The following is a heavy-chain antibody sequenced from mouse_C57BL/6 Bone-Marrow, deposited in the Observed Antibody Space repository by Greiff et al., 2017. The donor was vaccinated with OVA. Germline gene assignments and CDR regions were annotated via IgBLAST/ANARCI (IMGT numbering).Heavy chain of an antibody. V-gene: IGHV1-81*01. D-gene: IGHD2-1*01. CDR1: GYTFTSYG. CDR3: AREEDYGNYPYYFDY. J-gene: IGHJ2*01. CDR2: IYPRSGNT. Sequence: QVQLQQSGAELARPGASVKLSCKASGYTFTSYGISWVKQRTGQGLEWIGEIYPRSGNTYYNEKFKGKATLTADKSSSTAYMELRSLTSEDSAVYFCAREEDYGNYPYYFDYWGQGTTLTVSS.